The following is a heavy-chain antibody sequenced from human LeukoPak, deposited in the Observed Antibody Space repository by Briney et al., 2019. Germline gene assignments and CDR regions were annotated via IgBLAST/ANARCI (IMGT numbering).Heavy chain of an antibody. V-gene: IGHV3-30-3*01. CDR1: GFTFSRYA. J-gene: IGHJ4*02. D-gene: IGHD3-10*01. CDR3: ARVGYYSSGPFSYFDY. Sequence: GGSLRLSCAASGFTFSRYAMHWVRQAPGKGLEWVAVLSYDGSNEYYADSVKGRFTSSRDSSENTLYLQMNSLRVEDTAVYYCARVGYYSSGPFSYFDYWGQGTLVTVSS. CDR2: LSYDGSNE.